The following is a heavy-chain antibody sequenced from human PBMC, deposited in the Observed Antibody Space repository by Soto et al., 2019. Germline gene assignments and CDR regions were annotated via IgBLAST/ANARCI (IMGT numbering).Heavy chain of an antibody. V-gene: IGHV1-46*01. J-gene: IGHJ4*02. CDR3: ASGSVGEKATIEAVDY. D-gene: IGHD3-16*01. Sequence: QVQLVQSGAEVQNPGASVKVSCKASGYTFTTYYMHWVRQAPGQGLEWLRIINPNGGSTTDAQKFPGRVYMTRDTSTSTVYMELSSLRSEDPAVYYCASGSVGEKATIEAVDYWGQGTLVTVSS. CDR2: INPNGGST. CDR1: GYTFTTYY.